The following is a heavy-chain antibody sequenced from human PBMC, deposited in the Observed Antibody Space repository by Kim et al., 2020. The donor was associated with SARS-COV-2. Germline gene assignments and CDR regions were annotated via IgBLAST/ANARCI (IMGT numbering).Heavy chain of an antibody. CDR1: GFTFSSYE. CDR2: ISSSGSTI. Sequence: GGSLRLSCAASGFTFSSYEMNWVRQAPGKGLEWVSHISSSGSTIYYADSVKGRFTISRDNAKNSLYLQMNSLRAEDTAVYFCAREGMATTPFDYWGQGTLVTVSS. J-gene: IGHJ4*02. V-gene: IGHV3-48*03. CDR3: AREGMATTPFDY. D-gene: IGHD5-12*01.